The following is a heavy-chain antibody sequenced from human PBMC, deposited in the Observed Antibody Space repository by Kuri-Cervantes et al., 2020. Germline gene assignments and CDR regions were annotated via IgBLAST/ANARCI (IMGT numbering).Heavy chain of an antibody. CDR1: GFTFSSYG. Sequence: GESLKISCAAPGFTFSSYGMHWVRQAPGKGLEWVAVISYDGSNKYYADSVKGRFTISRDNSKNTLYLQMNSLRAEDTAVYYCAKDSDWNYAGVAFDIWGQGTMVTVSS. J-gene: IGHJ3*02. CDR2: ISYDGSNK. CDR3: AKDSDWNYAGVAFDI. D-gene: IGHD1-7*01. V-gene: IGHV3-30*18.